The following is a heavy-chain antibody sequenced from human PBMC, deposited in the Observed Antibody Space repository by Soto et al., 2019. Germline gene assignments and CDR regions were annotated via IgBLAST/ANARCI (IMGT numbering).Heavy chain of an antibody. V-gene: IGHV3-23*01. CDR1: GFTFSSYA. D-gene: IGHD3-3*01. CDR2: ISGSGGST. Sequence: PGGSLRLSCAASGFTFSSYAMSWVRQAPGKGLEWVSGISGSGGSTYYADSVKGRFTISRDNAKNSLYLQMNSLRDEDTAVYYCARDLKIFGVVIPVQGAFDFWGQGTMVTVSS. CDR3: ARDLKIFGVVIPVQGAFDF. J-gene: IGHJ3*01.